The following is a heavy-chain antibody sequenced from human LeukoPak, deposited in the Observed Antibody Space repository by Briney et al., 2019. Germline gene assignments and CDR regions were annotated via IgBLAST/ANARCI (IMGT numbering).Heavy chain of an antibody. J-gene: IGHJ5*02. CDR3: AKVRYFDWLSPFNWFDP. CDR1: GFTFSSYA. Sequence: PGGSLRLSCAASGFTFSSYAMSWVRQAPGKGLEWVSAISGSGGSTYYADSVKGRFTISRDNSKNTLYLQMNSLRAEDTAVYYCAKVRYFDWLSPFNWFDPWGQGTLVTVSS. CDR2: ISGSGGST. V-gene: IGHV3-23*01. D-gene: IGHD3-9*01.